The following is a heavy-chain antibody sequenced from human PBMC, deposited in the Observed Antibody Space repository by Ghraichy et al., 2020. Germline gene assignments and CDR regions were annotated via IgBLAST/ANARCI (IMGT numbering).Heavy chain of an antibody. CDR3: ARHENIVVVTAARAFDI. V-gene: IGHV4-39*01. J-gene: IGHJ3*02. CDR2: IYYYGNT. D-gene: IGHD2-21*02. Sequence: GSLRLSCTVSGGSISSSSYFWGWIRKPPGKGLEWIGSIYYYGNTYYNPSLKSRVTISVDTSKNQFSLKLSSVTAADTAVYYCARHENIVVVTAARAFDIWGQGTMVTVSS. CDR1: GGSISSSSYF.